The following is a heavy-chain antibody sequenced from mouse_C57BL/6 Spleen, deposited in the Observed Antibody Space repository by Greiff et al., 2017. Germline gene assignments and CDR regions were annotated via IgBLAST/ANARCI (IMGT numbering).Heavy chain of an antibody. Sequence: EVKLVESGGGLVQPGGSLKLSCAASGFTFSDYYMYWVCQTPEKRLECVAYIINGGGSTYYPDTVKGRFIISRDNAKNTLYLQMSRLKSEDTAMYYCARRGLTGTYYAMDYWGQGTSVTVSS. CDR1: GFTFSDYY. J-gene: IGHJ4*01. D-gene: IGHD4-1*01. CDR2: IINGGGST. V-gene: IGHV5-12*01. CDR3: ARRGLTGTYYAMDY.